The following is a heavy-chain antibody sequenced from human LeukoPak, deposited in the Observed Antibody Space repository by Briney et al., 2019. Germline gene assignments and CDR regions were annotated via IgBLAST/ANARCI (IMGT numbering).Heavy chain of an antibody. Sequence: SETLSLTCTVSGGSISSYYWSWIRQPPGKGLEWIGCTYYSGNTNFNPSLKSRVTMSVDTSKNQFSLKLSSVTAADTAVYYCARRNEYSSGSKFSFDYWGQGTLVTVSS. CDR3: ARRNEYSSGSKFSFDY. D-gene: IGHD6-19*01. CDR1: GGSISSYY. V-gene: IGHV4-59*08. CDR2: TYYSGNT. J-gene: IGHJ4*02.